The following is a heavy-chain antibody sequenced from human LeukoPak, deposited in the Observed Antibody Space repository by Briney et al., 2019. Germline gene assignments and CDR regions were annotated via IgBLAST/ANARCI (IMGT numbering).Heavy chain of an antibody. V-gene: IGHV1-69*04. Sequence: SVKVSCKASGGTFSSYAISWVRQAPGQGLEWMGRIIPILGIANYAQKFQGRVTITADKSTSTAYMELSSLRSEDTAVYYCARDKYSSSSEIDYWGQGTLVTVSS. CDR1: GGTFSSYA. CDR3: ARDKYSSSSEIDY. J-gene: IGHJ4*02. CDR2: IIPILGIA. D-gene: IGHD6-6*01.